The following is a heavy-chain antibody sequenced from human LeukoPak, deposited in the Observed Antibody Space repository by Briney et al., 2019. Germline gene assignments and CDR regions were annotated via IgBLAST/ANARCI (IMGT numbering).Heavy chain of an antibody. CDR2: ISSSGSSV. CDR3: ARSYGDYVLYYYYYMDV. Sequence: GGSLRLSCAASGFTFSSYEVNWVRQAPGKGLEWVSYISSSGSSVKYADSVRGRFTISRDNAKNSLYLQMNSLRAEDTAVYYCARSYGDYVLYYYYYMDVWGQGTTVTVSS. CDR1: GFTFSSYE. V-gene: IGHV3-48*03. D-gene: IGHD4-17*01. J-gene: IGHJ6*03.